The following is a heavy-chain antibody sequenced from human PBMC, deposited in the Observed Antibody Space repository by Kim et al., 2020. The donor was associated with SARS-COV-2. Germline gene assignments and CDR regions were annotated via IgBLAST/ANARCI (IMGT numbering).Heavy chain of an antibody. CDR1: GDSVSSNSAA. J-gene: IGHJ6*02. CDR2: TYYRSKWYN. Sequence: SQTLSLTCAISGDSVSSNSAAWNWIRQSPSRGLEWLGRTYYRSKWYNDYAVSVKSRITINPDTSKNQFSLQLNSVTPEDTAVYYCARILQQLVGPFYYYYGMDVWGQGTTVTVSS. V-gene: IGHV6-1*01. CDR3: ARILQQLVGPFYYYYGMDV. D-gene: IGHD6-13*01.